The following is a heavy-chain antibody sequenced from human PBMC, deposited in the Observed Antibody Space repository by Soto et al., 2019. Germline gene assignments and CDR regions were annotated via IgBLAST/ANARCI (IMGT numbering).Heavy chain of an antibody. CDR2: ISAYNGNT. V-gene: IGHV1-18*01. J-gene: IGHJ4*02. D-gene: IGHD6-13*01. CDR3: ARESSSSCHDY. Sequence: QVQLVQSGAEVKKPGASVKVSCKASGYTFTSYGISWVRQAPGQGLEWMGWISAYNGNTNYAQKLQGRVTRNTDTSTSTAYMELRSLRSGDTAVYYCARESSSSCHDYWGRGTLVTVSS. CDR1: GYTFTSYG.